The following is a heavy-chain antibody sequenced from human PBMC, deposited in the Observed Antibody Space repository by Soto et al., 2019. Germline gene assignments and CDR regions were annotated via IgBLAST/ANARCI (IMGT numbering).Heavy chain of an antibody. CDR1: GDSISSYY. CDR3: ARALGSSGWYFAFDI. CDR2: IYYSGST. J-gene: IGHJ3*02. D-gene: IGHD6-19*01. Sequence: SETLSLTCTVSGDSISSYYCSWIRQPPGKGLEWIGYIYYSGSTYYNPSLKSRVTISVDTSKNQFSLKLSSVTAADTAVYYCARALGSSGWYFAFDIWGQGTMVTVSS. V-gene: IGHV4-59*08.